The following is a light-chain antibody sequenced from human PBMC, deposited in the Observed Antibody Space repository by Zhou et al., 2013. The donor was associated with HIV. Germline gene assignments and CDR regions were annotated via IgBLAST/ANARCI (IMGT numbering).Light chain of an antibody. Sequence: EIVLTQSPGTLSLSPGERATLSCRASQTVSRNYLAWYQHKPGQAPRLLIYGASSRATDIPDRFSGSGSGTDSTLTITRLEPEDSAVYYCQQYANAPRSFGQGTKLEIK. J-gene: IGKJ2*03. CDR1: QTVSRNY. CDR2: GAS. V-gene: IGKV3-20*01. CDR3: QQYANAPRS.